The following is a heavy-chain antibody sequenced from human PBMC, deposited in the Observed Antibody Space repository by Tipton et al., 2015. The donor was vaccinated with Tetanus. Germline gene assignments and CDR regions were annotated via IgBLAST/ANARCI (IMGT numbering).Heavy chain of an antibody. D-gene: IGHD5-18*01. CDR3: ARASGERIQLWSLDY. Sequence: SGFTFSSYAMHWVRQAPGKGLEWVAVISYDGSNKYYADSVKGRFTISRDNSKNTLYLQMNSLRAEDTAVYYCARASGERIQLWSLDYWGQGTLVTVSS. J-gene: IGHJ4*02. CDR1: GFTFSSYA. V-gene: IGHV3-30-3*01. CDR2: ISYDGSNK.